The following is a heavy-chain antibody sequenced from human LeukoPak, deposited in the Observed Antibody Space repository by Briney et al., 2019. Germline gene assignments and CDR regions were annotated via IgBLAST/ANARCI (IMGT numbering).Heavy chain of an antibody. CDR3: ARSPGYSSGEYYFDY. CDR2: ISYDGSNK. J-gene: IGHJ4*02. D-gene: IGHD6-19*01. V-gene: IGHV3-30-3*01. Sequence: GGSLRLSCAASGFTFSNYWMSWVRQAPGKGLEWVAVISYDGSNKYYADSVKGRFTISRDNSKNTLYLQMNSLRAEDTAVYYCARSPGYSSGEYYFDYWGQGILVTVSS. CDR1: GFTFSNYW.